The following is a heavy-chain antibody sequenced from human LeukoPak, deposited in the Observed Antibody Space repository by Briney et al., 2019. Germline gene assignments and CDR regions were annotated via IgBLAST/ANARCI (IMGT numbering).Heavy chain of an antibody. CDR3: APIAVAATGFGY. D-gene: IGHD6-19*01. Sequence: PGGSLRLSCAASGFTVSSNYMSWVRQAPGKGLEWVSYIHSRDGTKYYAESLKGRFTISRDNARNSVYLHMNSLRAEDTAVYYCAPIAVAATGFGYWGQGTLVTVSS. V-gene: IGHV3-11*04. CDR2: IHSRDGTK. J-gene: IGHJ4*02. CDR1: GFTVSSNY.